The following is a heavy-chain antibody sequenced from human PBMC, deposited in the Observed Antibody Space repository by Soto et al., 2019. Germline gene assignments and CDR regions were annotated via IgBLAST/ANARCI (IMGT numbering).Heavy chain of an antibody. CDR3: ARNRGWELLDY. Sequence: EVQLVESGGALVQPGGSLRLSCATSGFTFTHYWMNWARQAPGKGLEWVANINIDGTEKYYGDSVKGRFTISRDNAKNSLYLQMDSLRDADMAVYYCARNRGWELLDYWGQGTLVTVSS. D-gene: IGHD6-19*01. V-gene: IGHV3-7*01. CDR1: GFTFTHYW. CDR2: INIDGTEK. J-gene: IGHJ4*02.